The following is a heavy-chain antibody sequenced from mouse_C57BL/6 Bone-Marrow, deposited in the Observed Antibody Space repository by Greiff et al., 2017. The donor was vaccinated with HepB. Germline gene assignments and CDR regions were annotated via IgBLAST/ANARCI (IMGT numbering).Heavy chain of an antibody. Sequence: QVQLQQPGAELVKPGASVKLSCKASGYTFTSYWMHWVKQRPEQGLEWIGMIHPNSGSTNYNEKFKSKATLTVDKSSSTAYMQLSSLTSEDSAVYYCAQIYYYGSRGAMDYWGQGTSVTVSS. CDR1: GYTFTSYW. V-gene: IGHV1-64*01. CDR3: AQIYYYGSRGAMDY. D-gene: IGHD1-1*01. J-gene: IGHJ4*01. CDR2: IHPNSGST.